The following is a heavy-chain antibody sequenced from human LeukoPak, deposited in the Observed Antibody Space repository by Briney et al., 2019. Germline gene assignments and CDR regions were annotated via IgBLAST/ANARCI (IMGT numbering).Heavy chain of an antibody. V-gene: IGHV4-59*01. Sequence: SVTLSLTCTVSGGSISSYYWSWIRQPPGKGLEWIGYIYYSGSTNYNPSLKSRVTISVDTSKNQFSLKLSSVTAADTAVYYCARDGNFDDAFDIWGQGTMVTVSS. D-gene: IGHD1-7*01. J-gene: IGHJ3*02. CDR3: ARDGNFDDAFDI. CDR1: GGSISSYY. CDR2: IYYSGST.